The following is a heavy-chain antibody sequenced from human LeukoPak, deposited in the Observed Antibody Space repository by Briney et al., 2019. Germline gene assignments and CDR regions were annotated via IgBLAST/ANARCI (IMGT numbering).Heavy chain of an antibody. J-gene: IGHJ6*03. CDR3: ARGVTGIYYYYYMDV. D-gene: IGHD3-10*01. CDR2: VNPNSGDT. Sequence: GASVKVSCKVSGYTLTELSMHWVRQAPGQGLEWMGWVNPNSGDTNYAQKFQGRVTMTRDTSISTAYMELSGLRSDDTAVYYCARGVTGIYYYYYMDVWGKGTTVTVSS. V-gene: IGHV1-2*02. CDR1: GYTLTELS.